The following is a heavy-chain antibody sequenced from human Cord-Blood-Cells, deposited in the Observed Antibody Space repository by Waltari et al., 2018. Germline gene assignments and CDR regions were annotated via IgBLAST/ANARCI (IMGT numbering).Heavy chain of an antibody. J-gene: IGHJ4*02. Sequence: EVQLLESGGGLVQPGGSLRPSCAASGFTFSSYAMSWVREAPGKGLAGVSVISGRGDSTYHADSVKGRFTSTRDNAKNTVYLHMNSLRAEETAVYYCAKDILTGYYPNWGQGTLVTVSS. CDR2: ISGRGDST. CDR3: AKDILTGYYPN. D-gene: IGHD3-9*01. V-gene: IGHV3-23*01. CDR1: GFTFSSYA.